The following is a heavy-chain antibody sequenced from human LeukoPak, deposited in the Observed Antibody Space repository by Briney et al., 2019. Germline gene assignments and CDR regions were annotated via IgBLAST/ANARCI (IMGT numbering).Heavy chain of an antibody. CDR2: IYSGGST. CDR1: GITVSSNY. J-gene: IGHJ5*02. Sequence: GGSLRLSCAVSGITVSSNYMSWVRQAPGKGPEWVSVIYSGGSTYYADSVKGRFTISRDNSKNTLYLQMNSLRAEDTAVYYCAKDEVLGWFDPWGQGTLVTVSS. V-gene: IGHV3-53*01. CDR3: AKDEVLGWFDP.